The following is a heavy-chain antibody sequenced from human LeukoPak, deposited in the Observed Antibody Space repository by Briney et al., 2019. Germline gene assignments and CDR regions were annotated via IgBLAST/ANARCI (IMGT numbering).Heavy chain of an antibody. D-gene: IGHD3-10*01. CDR1: GGSFSSSGYY. CDR2: INHSGST. Sequence: SETLSLTCTVSGGSFSSSGYYWTWIRQPPGKGLEWIGEINHSGSTNYNPSLKSRVTISVDTSKNQFSLKLSSVTAADTAVYYCARFRYYYGSGSYPYDYWGQGTLVTVSS. J-gene: IGHJ4*02. V-gene: IGHV4-34*01. CDR3: ARFRYYYGSGSYPYDY.